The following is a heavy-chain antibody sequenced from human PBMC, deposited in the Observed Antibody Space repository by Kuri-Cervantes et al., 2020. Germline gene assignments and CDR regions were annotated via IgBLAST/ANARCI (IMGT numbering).Heavy chain of an antibody. CDR3: ARESRWNYYFDY. Sequence: GESLKISCAASGFTFSSYGMHWVRQAPGKGLEWVSSISSSSSYIYYADSVKGRFTISRDNAKNSLYLQMNSLRAEDTAVYYCARESRWNYYFDYWGQGTLVTVSS. CDR1: GFTFSSYG. J-gene: IGHJ4*02. D-gene: IGHD4-23*01. V-gene: IGHV3-21*04. CDR2: ISSSSSYI.